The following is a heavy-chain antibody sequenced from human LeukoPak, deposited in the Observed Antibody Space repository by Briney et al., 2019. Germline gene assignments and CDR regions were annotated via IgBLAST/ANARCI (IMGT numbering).Heavy chain of an antibody. Sequence: PSETLSLTCAVYGGSFSGYYWSWIRQPPGKGLEWIGEINHSGSTNYSPSLKSRVTISVDTSKNQFSLKLSSVTAADTAVYYCARVAYSYGRKFFDYWGQGTLVTVSS. V-gene: IGHV4-34*01. CDR2: INHSGST. CDR1: GGSFSGYY. CDR3: ARVAYSYGRKFFDY. D-gene: IGHD5-18*01. J-gene: IGHJ4*02.